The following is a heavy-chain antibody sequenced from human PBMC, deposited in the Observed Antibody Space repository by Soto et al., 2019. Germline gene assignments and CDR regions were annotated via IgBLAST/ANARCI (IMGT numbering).Heavy chain of an antibody. V-gene: IGHV1-3*01. J-gene: IGHJ4*02. CDR2: INAGNGNT. Sequence: GASVKVSCKASGYTFTSYYMHWVRQAPGQRLGWMGWINAGNGNTKYSQKFQGRVTITRDTSASTAYMELSSLRSEDTAVYYCARDEGQLLWFGEIPTVYYFDYWGQGTLVTVSS. CDR3: ARDEGQLLWFGEIPTVYYFDY. D-gene: IGHD3-10*01. CDR1: GYTFTSYY.